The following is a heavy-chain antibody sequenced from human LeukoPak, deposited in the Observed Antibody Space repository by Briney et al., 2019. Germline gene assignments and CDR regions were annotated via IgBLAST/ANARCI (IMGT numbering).Heavy chain of an antibody. CDR2: ISSNGGST. CDR3: ARDANWGSPLYYFDY. CDR1: GFTFSSYA. D-gene: IGHD7-27*01. J-gene: IGHJ4*02. V-gene: IGHV3-64*01. Sequence: SGGSLRLSCAASGFTFSSYAMHWVRQAPGKGLEYFSAISSNGGSTYYANSVKGRFTISRDNSKNTLYLQMGSLRAEDMAVYYCARDANWGSPLYYFDYWGQGTLVTVSS.